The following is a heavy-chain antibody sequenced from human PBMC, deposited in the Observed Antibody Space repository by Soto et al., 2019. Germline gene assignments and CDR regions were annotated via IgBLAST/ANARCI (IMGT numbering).Heavy chain of an antibody. J-gene: IGHJ6*02. CDR2: ISSNGGST. V-gene: IGHV3-64*01. CDR1: GFTFSSYA. Sequence: EVQLVESGGGLVQPGGSLRLSCAASGFTFSSYAMHWVRQAPGKGREYVSVISSNGGSTYYANSVKGRFTISRDNSKNTLYLQMGRLRAEDMAVYYCARGIFDSYGMDVWGQGTTVTVSS. D-gene: IGHD2-15*01. CDR3: ARGIFDSYGMDV.